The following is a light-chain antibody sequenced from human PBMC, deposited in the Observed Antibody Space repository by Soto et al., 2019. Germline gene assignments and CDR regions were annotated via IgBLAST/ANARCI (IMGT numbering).Light chain of an antibody. Sequence: EIVLTQSPATLSLSPGERATISCRASQSVTNFLAWYQQKLGQAPRLLIYDASKKATGIPGRFSGSGSGTDFTLTIANLEPEDFAVYYCQQRSSWPLTFGGGTKVEIK. CDR1: QSVTNF. V-gene: IGKV3-11*01. J-gene: IGKJ4*01. CDR3: QQRSSWPLT. CDR2: DAS.